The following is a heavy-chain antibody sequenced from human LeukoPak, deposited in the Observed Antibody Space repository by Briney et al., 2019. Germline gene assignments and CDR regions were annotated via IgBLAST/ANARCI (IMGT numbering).Heavy chain of an antibody. CDR2: ISSSGSTI. CDR3: ARDLNRGPAAIYDY. D-gene: IGHD2-2*02. J-gene: IGHJ4*02. V-gene: IGHV3-48*03. Sequence: GGSLRLSCAASGFTFSSYEMTWVRQAPGKGLEWVSYISSSGSTIYYADSVKGRFTISRDNAKNSLYLQMNSLRAEDTAVYYCARDLNRGPAAIYDYWGQGTLVTVSS. CDR1: GFTFSSYE.